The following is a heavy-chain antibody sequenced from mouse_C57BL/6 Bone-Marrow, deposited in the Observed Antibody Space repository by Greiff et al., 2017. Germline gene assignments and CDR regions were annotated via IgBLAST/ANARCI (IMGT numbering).Heavy chain of an antibody. CDR1: GYTFTSYT. CDR3: ARENSWDYFDY. V-gene: IGHV1-4*01. D-gene: IGHD1-1*01. J-gene: IGHJ2*01. Sequence: QVHVKQSGAELARPGASVKMSCKASGYTFTSYTMHWVKQRPGQGLEWIGYINPSSGYTKYNQKFKDKATLTADKSSSTAYMQLSSLTSEDSAVYYCARENSWDYFDYWGQGTTLTVSA. CDR2: INPSSGYT.